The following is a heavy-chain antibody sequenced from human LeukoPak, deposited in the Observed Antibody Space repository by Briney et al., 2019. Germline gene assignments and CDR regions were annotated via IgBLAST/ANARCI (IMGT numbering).Heavy chain of an antibody. Sequence: PSETLSLTCTVSGGSISSSSYYWGWIRQPPGKGLEWIGSIYYSGSTYYNPSLKSRVTISVDTSKNQFSLNLSSVTAADTAVYYCARHRGVILEYNWLDPWGQGTLVTVSS. CDR1: GGSISSSSYY. D-gene: IGHD3-10*01. CDR3: ARHRGVILEYNWLDP. J-gene: IGHJ5*02. V-gene: IGHV4-39*01. CDR2: IYYSGST.